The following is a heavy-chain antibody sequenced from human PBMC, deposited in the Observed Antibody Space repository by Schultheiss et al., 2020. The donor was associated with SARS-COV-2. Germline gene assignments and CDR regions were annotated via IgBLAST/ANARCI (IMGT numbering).Heavy chain of an antibody. V-gene: IGHV4-61*02. Sequence: SQTLSLTCTVSGGSISSGSYYWSWIRQPAGKGLEWIGRIYTSGSTNYNPSLKSRVTMSVDTSKNQFSLKLSSVTAADTAVYYCARDQGPTDQRTWGQGTLVTVSS. CDR3: ARDQGPTDQRT. CDR1: GGSISSGSYY. D-gene: IGHD4-17*01. CDR2: IYTSGST. J-gene: IGHJ5*02.